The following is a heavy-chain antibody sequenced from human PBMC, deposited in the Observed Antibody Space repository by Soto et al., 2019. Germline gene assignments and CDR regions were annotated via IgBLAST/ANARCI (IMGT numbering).Heavy chain of an antibody. CDR2: IYPGDSDT. D-gene: IGHD4-4*01. CDR3: ARPDSNPRYYYGMDV. CDR1: GYSSTSYW. J-gene: IGHJ6*02. Sequence: GESLKISCKGSGYSSTSYWIGWVRQMPGKGLEWMGIIYPGDSDTRYSPSFQGQVTISADKSISTAYLQWSSLKASDTAMYYCARPDSNPRYYYGMDVRGQGTTVTVSS. V-gene: IGHV5-51*01.